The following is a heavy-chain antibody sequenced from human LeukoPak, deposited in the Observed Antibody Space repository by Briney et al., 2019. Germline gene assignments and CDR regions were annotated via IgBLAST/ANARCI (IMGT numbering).Heavy chain of an antibody. CDR3: ARGGEYDSSGYMYDY. V-gene: IGHV4-34*01. J-gene: IGHJ4*02. Sequence: SETLSLTCAVYGGSFSGYYWSWIRQPPGKGLKWIGEINHSGSTNYNPSLKSRVTISVDTSKNQFSLKLSSVTAADTAVYYCARGGEYDSSGYMYDYWGQGTLVTVSS. CDR2: INHSGST. CDR1: GGSFSGYY. D-gene: IGHD3-22*01.